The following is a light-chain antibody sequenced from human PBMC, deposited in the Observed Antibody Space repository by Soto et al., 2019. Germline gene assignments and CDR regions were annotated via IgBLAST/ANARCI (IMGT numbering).Light chain of an antibody. CDR1: SSDVGSSNG. CDR3: SSYTSSSTYV. V-gene: IGLV2-18*02. CDR2: DVS. J-gene: IGLJ1*01. Sequence: SVLTQPPSVSGSRGQSVAISCTGTSSDVGSSNGVSWYQQPPGTAPKLMIYDVSNRPSGVPDRFSGSKSGNTASLTISGLQAEDEADYYCSSYTSSSTYVFGTGTKVTVL.